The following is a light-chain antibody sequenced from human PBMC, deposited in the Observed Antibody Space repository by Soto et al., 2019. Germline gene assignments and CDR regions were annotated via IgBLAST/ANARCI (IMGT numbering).Light chain of an antibody. CDR1: SSDVGGYNY. V-gene: IGLV2-14*01. CDR3: SSYTSSSTLLYV. J-gene: IGLJ1*01. Sequence: QSVLTRPASVSGSPGQAITISCTGTSSDVGGYNYVSWYQQHPGKAPKLMIYDVSNRPSGVSNRFSGSKSGNTASLTISGLQAEDEADYYCSSYTSSSTLLYVFGTGTKFTVL. CDR2: DVS.